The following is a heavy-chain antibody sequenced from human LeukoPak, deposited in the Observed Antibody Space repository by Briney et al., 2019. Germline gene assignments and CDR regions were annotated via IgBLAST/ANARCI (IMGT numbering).Heavy chain of an antibody. V-gene: IGHV4-59*12. CDR3: ARSPRNYFHLNWFDP. Sequence: SETLSLTCTVSGGSISSYYWSWIRQPPGKGLEWIGYIYYSGSTNYNPSLKSRVTISVDTSKNQFSLKLSSVTAADTAVYYCARSPRNYFHLNWFDPWGQGTLVTVSS. J-gene: IGHJ5*02. D-gene: IGHD1-7*01. CDR1: GGSISSYY. CDR2: IYYSGST.